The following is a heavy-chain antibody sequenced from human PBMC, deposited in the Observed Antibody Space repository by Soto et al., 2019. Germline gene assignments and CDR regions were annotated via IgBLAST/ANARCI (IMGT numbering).Heavy chain of an antibody. J-gene: IGHJ4*02. CDR1: GFTFSSYA. D-gene: IGHD3-22*01. CDR2: ISGSGGST. V-gene: IGHV3-23*01. CDR3: AKGHSSGYYPRLYYFDY. Sequence: GGSLRLSCAASGFTFSSYAMSWVRQAPGKGLEWVSAISGSGGSTYYADSVKGRFTISRDNSKNTLYLQMNSLRAEDTAVYYCAKGHSSGYYPRLYYFDYWGQGTLVTVSS.